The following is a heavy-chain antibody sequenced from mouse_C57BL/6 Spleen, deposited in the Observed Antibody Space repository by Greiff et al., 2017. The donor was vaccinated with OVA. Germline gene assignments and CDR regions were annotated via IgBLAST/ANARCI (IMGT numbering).Heavy chain of an antibody. CDR3: ATDSSCYYAMDY. V-gene: IGHV5-4*01. D-gene: IGHD3-2*02. CDR1: GFTFSSYA. J-gene: IGHJ4*01. Sequence: EVNLVESGGGLVKPGGSLKLSCAASGFTFSSYAMSWVRQTPEKRLEWVATISDGGSYTYYPDNVKGRFTISRDNAKNNLYLQMGHLKSEDTAMDYCATDSSCYYAMDYWGQGTSVTVSS. CDR2: ISDGGSYT.